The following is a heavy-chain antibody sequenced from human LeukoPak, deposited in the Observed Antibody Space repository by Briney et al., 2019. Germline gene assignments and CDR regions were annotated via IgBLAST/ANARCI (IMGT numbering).Heavy chain of an antibody. D-gene: IGHD7-27*01. CDR2: IKQDGNEK. CDR1: GFTFSTYW. Sequence: GKSLRLSCAASGFTFSTYWMSWVRQAPGKGLEWVANIKQDGNEKYYVDSVKGRFAISRDNAENSLYLQMNSLKAEDTAVYYCGRFTRSGDSVYWGQGTLVTVSS. CDR3: GRFTRSGDSVY. V-gene: IGHV3-7*04. J-gene: IGHJ4*02.